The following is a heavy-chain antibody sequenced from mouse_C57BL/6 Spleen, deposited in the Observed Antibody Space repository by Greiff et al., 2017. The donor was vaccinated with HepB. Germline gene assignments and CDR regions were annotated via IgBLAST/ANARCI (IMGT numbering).Heavy chain of an antibody. J-gene: IGHJ1*03. CDR2: IRNKANGYTT. CDR3: ARYIGYGSSHWYFDV. V-gene: IGHV7-3*01. Sequence: EVKLMESGGGLVQPGGSLSLSCAASGFTFTDYYMSWVRQPPGKALEWLGFIRNKANGYTTEYSASVKGRFTISRDNSQSILYLQMNALRAEDSATYYCARYIGYGSSHWYFDVWGTGTTVTVSS. CDR1: GFTFTDYY. D-gene: IGHD1-1*01.